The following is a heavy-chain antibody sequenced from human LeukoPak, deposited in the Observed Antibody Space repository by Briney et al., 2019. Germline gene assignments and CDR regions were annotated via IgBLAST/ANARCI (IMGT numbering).Heavy chain of an antibody. CDR1: GYTFTSYG. D-gene: IGHD1-14*01. Sequence: GASVKVSCKASGYTFTSYGISWVRQAPGQGLEWMGGIIPIFGTANYAQKFQGRVTITADESTSTAYMELSSLRSEDTAVYYCARSATLRTWFDPWGQGTLVTVSS. V-gene: IGHV1-69*13. J-gene: IGHJ5*02. CDR3: ARSATLRTWFDP. CDR2: IIPIFGTA.